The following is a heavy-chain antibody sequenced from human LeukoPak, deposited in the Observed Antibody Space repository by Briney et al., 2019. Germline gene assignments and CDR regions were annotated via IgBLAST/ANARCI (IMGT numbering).Heavy chain of an antibody. D-gene: IGHD3-22*01. J-gene: IGHJ3*02. Sequence: PSGTLSLTCVVSGGXICSSNCWSWVRQPPGKGLEWIGEIYHSGSTNYNPSLKSRVTISVDKSKNQFSLKLSSVTAADTAVYYCAMTVDSSGYQSDAFDIWGQGTMVTVSS. CDR1: GGXICSSNC. CDR2: IYHSGST. CDR3: AMTVDSSGYQSDAFDI. V-gene: IGHV4-4*02.